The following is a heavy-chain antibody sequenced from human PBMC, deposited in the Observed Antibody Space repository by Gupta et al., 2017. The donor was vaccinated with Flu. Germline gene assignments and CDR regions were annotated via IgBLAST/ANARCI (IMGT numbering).Heavy chain of an antibody. D-gene: IGHD7-27*01. V-gene: IGHV3-48*03. J-gene: IGHJ6*02. Sequence: EVQLVESGGGLVQPGGSLRLSCAASGFTFRSYEMKWVRQAPGKGLEWLSYISSSGSTIYYADSVKGRFTISRDNAKNSLYLQMNSLRAEDTAIYYCARPLTGVSYGMDVWGQGTTVTVSS. CDR2: ISSSGSTI. CDR3: ARPLTGVSYGMDV. CDR1: GFTFRSYE.